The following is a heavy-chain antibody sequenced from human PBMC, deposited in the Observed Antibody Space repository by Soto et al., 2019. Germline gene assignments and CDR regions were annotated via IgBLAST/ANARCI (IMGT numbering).Heavy chain of an antibody. CDR2: INHSGST. J-gene: IGHJ4*02. CDR3: ARTPKYYDSSGYYQPFDY. CDR1: GGSLSGDY. D-gene: IGHD3-22*01. Sequence: SETLSLTCGVYGGSLSGDYWSWIRQPPGKGLEWIGEINHSGSTNYNPSLKSRVNISVDTSKNQFSLKLSSVTAADTAVFYCARTPKYYDSSGYYQPFDYWGQGTLVTVS. V-gene: IGHV4-34*01.